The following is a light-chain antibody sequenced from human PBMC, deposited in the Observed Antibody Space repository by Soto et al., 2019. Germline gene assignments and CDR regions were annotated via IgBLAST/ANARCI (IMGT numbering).Light chain of an antibody. CDR3: CSYTASDLWV. V-gene: IGLV2-23*01. J-gene: IGLJ3*02. CDR1: STDVENYNF. CDR2: EDS. Sequence: QSVLTQPASVSESPGQSITIACTGISTDVENYNFVSWYQQHPRKAPKLIIYEDSKRPSRIYDRFSGSKSGKSASLTISGLQAGDEADYFCCSYTASDLWVFGGGTK.